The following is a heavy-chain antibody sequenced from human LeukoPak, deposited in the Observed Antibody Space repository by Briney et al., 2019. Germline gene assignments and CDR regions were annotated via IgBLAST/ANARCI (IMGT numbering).Heavy chain of an antibody. Sequence: SETLSLTCAVSGGSISSGGYSWSWIRQPPGKGLEWIGYIYHSGSTYYNPSLKSRVTISVDTSKNQFSLKLSSVTAADTAVYYCARHMGGGWYYYFDYWGQGTLVTVSS. D-gene: IGHD6-19*01. CDR1: GGSISSGGYS. CDR3: ARHMGGGWYYYFDY. J-gene: IGHJ4*02. V-gene: IGHV4-30-2*01. CDR2: IYHSGST.